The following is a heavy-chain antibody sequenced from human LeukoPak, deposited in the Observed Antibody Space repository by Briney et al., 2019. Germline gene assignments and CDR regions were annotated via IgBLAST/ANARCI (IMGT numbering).Heavy chain of an antibody. D-gene: IGHD2-21*02. V-gene: IGHV4-59*01. CDR1: GGSISSYY. CDR2: IYYSGST. CDR3: ARECESSGDCLWGDAFDI. J-gene: IGHJ3*02. Sequence: PSETLSLTCTVSGGSISSYYWSWIRQPPGKGLERIGYIYYSGSTNYNPSLKSRVTISVDTSKNQFSLKLSSVTAADTAVYYCARECESSGDCLWGDAFDIWGQGTMVTVSS.